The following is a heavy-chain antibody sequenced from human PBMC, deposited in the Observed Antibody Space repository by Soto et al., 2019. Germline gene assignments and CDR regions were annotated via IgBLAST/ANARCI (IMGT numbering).Heavy chain of an antibody. D-gene: IGHD3-3*01. J-gene: IGHJ5*02. Sequence: PGGSLRLSCAASGFTFSSYWMHRVRQAPGKGLVWVSRINSDGSSTSYADSVKGRFTISRDNAKNTLYLQMNSLRAEDTAVYYCARGSLEWLFDALAWFDPWGQGTLVTVSS. CDR1: GFTFSSYW. CDR3: ARGSLEWLFDALAWFDP. V-gene: IGHV3-74*01. CDR2: INSDGSST.